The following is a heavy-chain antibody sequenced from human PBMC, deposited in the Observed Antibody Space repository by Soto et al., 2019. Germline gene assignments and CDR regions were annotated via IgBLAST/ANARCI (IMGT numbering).Heavy chain of an antibody. Sequence: GGSLRLSCAASGFTFSSYSMNWVRQAPGKGLEWVSYISSSSSTIYYADSVKGRFTISRDNAKNSLYLQMNSLRAEDTAVYYCARDKVHALRYFDWLSFDYWGQGTLVTVSS. CDR2: ISSSSSTI. CDR1: GFTFSSYS. D-gene: IGHD3-9*01. CDR3: ARDKVHALRYFDWLSFDY. V-gene: IGHV3-48*01. J-gene: IGHJ4*02.